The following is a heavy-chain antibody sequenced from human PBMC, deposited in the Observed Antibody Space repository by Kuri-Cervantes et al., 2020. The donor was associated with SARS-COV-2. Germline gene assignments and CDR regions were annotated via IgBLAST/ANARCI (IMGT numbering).Heavy chain of an antibody. CDR3: ARGASYSNYEFFDY. Sequence: LRLSCTVSGGSISSGDYYWSWIRQPPGKGLEWIGYIYYSGSTYYNPSLKSRVTISVDTSKNQFSLKLSSVTAADTAVYYCARGASYSNYEFFDYWGQGTLVTVSS. CDR1: GGSISSGDYY. J-gene: IGHJ4*02. D-gene: IGHD4-11*01. CDR2: IYYSGST. V-gene: IGHV4-30-4*01.